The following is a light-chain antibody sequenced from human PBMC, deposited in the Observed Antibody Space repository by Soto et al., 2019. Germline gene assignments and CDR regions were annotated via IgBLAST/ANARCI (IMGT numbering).Light chain of an antibody. J-gene: IGKJ5*01. Sequence: EIVLTQSPATLSLSPGERATLSCRASQSVSSYLAWYQQKPGQAPRLLIYDASTRATGVPARFSGGGSGTEFTLTINSLQSEDSAVYYCQQHNQWPITFGQGTRLEIK. CDR2: DAS. CDR1: QSVSSY. CDR3: QQHNQWPIT. V-gene: IGKV3-11*01.